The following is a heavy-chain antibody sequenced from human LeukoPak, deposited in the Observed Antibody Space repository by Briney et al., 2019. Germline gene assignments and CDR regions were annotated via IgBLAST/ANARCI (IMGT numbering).Heavy chain of an antibody. D-gene: IGHD3-10*01. CDR2: IRYDGSNK. Sequence: GGSLRLSCAASGFTFSSYGMHWVRQAPGKGLEWVAFIRYDGSNKYYADSVKGRFTISRDNSKNTLFLQMNSLRAEDTGVYYCARFPFGKFPRRLNYFDSWGQGTLVTVSS. CDR3: ARFPFGKFPRRLNYFDS. V-gene: IGHV3-30*02. CDR1: GFTFSSYG. J-gene: IGHJ4*02.